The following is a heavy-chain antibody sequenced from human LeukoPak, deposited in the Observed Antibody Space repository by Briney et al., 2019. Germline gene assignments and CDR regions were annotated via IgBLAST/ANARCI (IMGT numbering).Heavy chain of an antibody. CDR2: FDPEDGET. D-gene: IGHD1-7*01. V-gene: IGHV1-24*01. Sequence: ASVKVSCKVSGYTLTELSMHWVRQAPGKGLEWMGGFDPEDGETIYAQKFQGRVTMTEGTSTDTAYMELSSLRSEDTAVYYCATSPTTRSFNWFDPWGQGTLVTVSS. CDR1: GYTLTELS. CDR3: ATSPTTRSFNWFDP. J-gene: IGHJ5*02.